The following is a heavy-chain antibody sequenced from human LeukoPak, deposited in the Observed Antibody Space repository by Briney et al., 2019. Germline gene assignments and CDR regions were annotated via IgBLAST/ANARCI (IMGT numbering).Heavy chain of an antibody. CDR3: ARGYARMVVTTILGF. Sequence: ASVKVSCKASGYTFTGYYMHWVRQAPGQGLEWMGWINPNSGGTNYAQKFQGRVTMTRDTSISTAYMELSRLRSDDTAVYYCARGYARMVVTTILGFWGQGTLVTVSS. V-gene: IGHV1-2*02. D-gene: IGHD2-21*02. CDR1: GYTFTGYY. CDR2: INPNSGGT. J-gene: IGHJ4*02.